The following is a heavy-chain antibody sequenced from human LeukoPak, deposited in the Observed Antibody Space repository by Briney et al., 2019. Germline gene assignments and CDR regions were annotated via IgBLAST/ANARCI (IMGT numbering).Heavy chain of an antibody. J-gene: IGHJ4*02. D-gene: IGHD3-10*01. Sequence: GGSLRLSCAASGFTFSDYYMSWIRQAPGKGLEWISYISSSGSYTNYADSVKGRFTISRDNAKNSLYLQMNSLRAEDTAVYYCVRYSGSGSYSDYWGQGTLVTVSS. CDR2: ISSSGSYT. CDR3: VRYSGSGSYSDY. V-gene: IGHV3-11*03. CDR1: GFTFSDYY.